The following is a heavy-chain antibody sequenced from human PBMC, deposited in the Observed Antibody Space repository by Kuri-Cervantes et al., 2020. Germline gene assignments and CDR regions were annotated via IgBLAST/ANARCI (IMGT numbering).Heavy chain of an antibody. J-gene: IGHJ4*02. CDR1: GGTFSSYA. D-gene: IGHD2-21*01. Sequence: SVKVSCKASGGTFSSYAISWVRQAPGQGLEWMGGIIPIFGTASYAQKFQGRVTITADESTSTAYMELSSLTSEDTAVYYCACFVEGDAFDIWGQGTLVTVSS. CDR3: ACFVEGDAFDI. V-gene: IGHV1-69*13. CDR2: IIPIFGTA.